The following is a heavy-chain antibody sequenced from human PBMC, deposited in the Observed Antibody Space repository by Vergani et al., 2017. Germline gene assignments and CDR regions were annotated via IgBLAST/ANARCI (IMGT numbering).Heavy chain of an antibody. D-gene: IGHD6-13*01. Sequence: QLHLQESGPGLVKPSETLSLTCAVYGGSFSGYYWSWIRQPPGKGLEWIGEINHSGSTNYNPSRKSRVTISVDTYKNQFSRKLSSVTAADTAVYYWARVFGYSSSWYYYYYGMDVWGQGTTVTVSS. CDR1: GGSFSGYY. J-gene: IGHJ6*02. CDR3: ARVFGYSSSWYYYYYGMDV. V-gene: IGHV4-34*01. CDR2: INHSGST.